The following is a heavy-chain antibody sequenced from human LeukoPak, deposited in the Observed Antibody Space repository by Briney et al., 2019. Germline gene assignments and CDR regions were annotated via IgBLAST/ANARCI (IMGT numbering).Heavy chain of an antibody. V-gene: IGHV4-30-2*01. J-gene: IGHJ4*02. CDR1: GGSISSGGYS. Sequence: SETLSLTCAVSGGSISSGGYSWSWIRQPPGKGLEWIGYIYHSGSTYYNPSLKSRVTISVDRSKNQFSLKLSSVTAADTAVYYCASYVDSFDYWGQGTLVTVSS. CDR3: ASYVDSFDY. CDR2: IYHSGST. D-gene: IGHD3-16*01.